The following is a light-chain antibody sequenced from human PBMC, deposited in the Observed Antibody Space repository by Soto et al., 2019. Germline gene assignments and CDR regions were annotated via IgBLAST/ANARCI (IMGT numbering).Light chain of an antibody. CDR1: SSDVGSYNL. J-gene: IGLJ3*02. CDR3: CSYVGGSTWV. CDR2: EGT. V-gene: IGLV2-23*01. Sequence: QSVLTQPASVSGSLGQSITFSCTGTSSDVGSYNLVSWYQQHPGKAPKLIIHEGTRRPSGISNRFSGSKSGNTPSLTISVLQAEDEGYYFCCSYVGGSTWVFGGGTKLTVL.